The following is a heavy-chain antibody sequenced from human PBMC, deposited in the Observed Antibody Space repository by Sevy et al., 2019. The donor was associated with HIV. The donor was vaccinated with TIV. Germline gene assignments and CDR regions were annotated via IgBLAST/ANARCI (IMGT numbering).Heavy chain of an antibody. CDR1: GFTFSSYA. V-gene: IGHV3-23*01. Sequence: GGSLRLSCAASGFTFSSYAMRWVRQAPGKGLEWVSAISGSGGSTYYADSVKGRFTISRDNSKNTLYLQMNSLRAEDTAVYYCASSSWQKENFDYWGQGTLVTVSS. D-gene: IGHD6-13*01. J-gene: IGHJ4*02. CDR3: ASSSWQKENFDY. CDR2: ISGSGGST.